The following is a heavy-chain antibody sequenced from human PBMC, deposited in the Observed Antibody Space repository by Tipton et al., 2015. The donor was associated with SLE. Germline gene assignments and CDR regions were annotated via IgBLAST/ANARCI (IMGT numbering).Heavy chain of an antibody. J-gene: IGHJ4*02. CDR2: INHSGST. D-gene: IGHD2-21*01. Sequence: TLSLTCAVYGGSFRGYQWSWIRQTPGKGLEWIGEINHSGSTHYNPSLESRVHMSVDTSKNQFSLKVKSVTAADTAVYYCARRRFQSASDYWGQGTLVSVSS. CDR1: GGSFRGYQ. CDR3: ARRRFQSASDY. V-gene: IGHV4-34*01.